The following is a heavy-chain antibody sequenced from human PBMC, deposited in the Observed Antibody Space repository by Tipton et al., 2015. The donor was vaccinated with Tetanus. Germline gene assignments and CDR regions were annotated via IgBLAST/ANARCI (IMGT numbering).Heavy chain of an antibody. CDR1: GDTLTSHY. V-gene: IGHV1-46*01. J-gene: IGHJ6*02. CDR2: IYPIGGTT. CDR3: ARDSGPTMTRGGLRATPYGLAV. Sequence: QVQLVQSGAAVKKPGASVKISCKPSGDTLTSHYIHWVRQAPGQGLEWMGVIYPIGGTTSYSQKYQDRVNMTKDTSTATLYMELTTLRSDDTAVYYCARDSGPTMTRGGLRATPYGLAVWGQGTTVTVSS. D-gene: IGHD3-10*01.